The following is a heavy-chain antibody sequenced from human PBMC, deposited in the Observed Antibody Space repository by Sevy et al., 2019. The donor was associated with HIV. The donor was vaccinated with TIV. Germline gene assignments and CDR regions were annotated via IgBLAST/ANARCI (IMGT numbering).Heavy chain of an antibody. CDR2: IKQGGRET. J-gene: IGHJ5*02. D-gene: IGHD3-9*01. V-gene: IGHV3-7*01. Sequence: GGSLRLSCAASGFTFGDYWLTWVRQVPGKGLEWVANIKQGGRETYYADSVKGRFSISRDNAKNSLYLQLNSLRAEDTAVYYCARCQPDNYYHDGAVYYGLLFDRWGREPWSPSPQ. CDR3: ARCQPDNYYHDGAVYYGLLFDR. CDR1: GFTFGDYW.